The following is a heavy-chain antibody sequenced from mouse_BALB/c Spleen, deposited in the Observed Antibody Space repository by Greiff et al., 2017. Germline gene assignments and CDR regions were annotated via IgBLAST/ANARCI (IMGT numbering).Heavy chain of an antibody. V-gene: IGHV1-62-2*01. CDR3: ASHSGGGGLLRSWFAY. J-gene: IGHJ3*01. CDR1: GYTFTEYI. Sequence: QVQLQQSGAELVKPGASVKLSCKASGYTFTEYIIHWVKQRSGQGLEWIGWFYPGSGSIKYNEKFKDKATLTADKSSSTVYMELSRLTSEDSAVYFCASHSGGGGLLRSWFAYWGQGTLVTVSA. D-gene: IGHD1-1*01. CDR2: FYPGSGSI.